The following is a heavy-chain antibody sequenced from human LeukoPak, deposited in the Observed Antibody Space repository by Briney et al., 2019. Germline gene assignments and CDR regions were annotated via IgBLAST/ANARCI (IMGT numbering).Heavy chain of an antibody. V-gene: IGHV3-30*02. CDR3: AKVAGTDYFDY. CDR2: IRYDGSSK. J-gene: IGHJ4*02. CDR1: GFILGNYG. Sequence: GGSLGFSCAALGFILGNYGRHWVGQAPGKGLSWVAFIRYDGSSKYYLDSVKGRFTISRDNSKNTLYLQMNGLGPEDTAVYYCAKVAGTDYFDYWGQGTLVTVSS. D-gene: IGHD6-19*01.